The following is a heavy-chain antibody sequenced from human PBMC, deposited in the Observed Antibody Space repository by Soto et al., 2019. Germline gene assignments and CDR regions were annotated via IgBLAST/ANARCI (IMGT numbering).Heavy chain of an antibody. V-gene: IGHV1-2*04. J-gene: IGHJ3*02. CDR2: INPNSGGT. D-gene: IGHD6-6*01. Sequence: ASVKVSCKASGYTFTGYYMHWVRQAPGQGLEWMGWINPNSGGTNYAQKFQGWVTMTRDTSNSTAYMELSRLRSDDTAVYYCARYSSSDAFDIWGQGTMVTVSS. CDR3: ARYSSSDAFDI. CDR1: GYTFTGYY.